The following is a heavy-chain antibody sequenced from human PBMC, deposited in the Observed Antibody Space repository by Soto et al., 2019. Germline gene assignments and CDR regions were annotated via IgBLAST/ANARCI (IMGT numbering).Heavy chain of an antibody. V-gene: IGHV4-39*01. CDR1: GGSISSSSYY. CDR2: IYYSGST. Sequence: QLQLQESGPGLVKPSETLSLTCTVSGGSISSSSYYWGWIRQPPGKGLEWIGSIYYSGSTYYNPSLKSRVTISVDTSKNQFSLKLSSVTAADTAVYYCARRPPLYSYGYDDAFDIWGQGTMVTVSS. J-gene: IGHJ3*02. CDR3: ARRPPLYSYGYDDAFDI. D-gene: IGHD5-18*01.